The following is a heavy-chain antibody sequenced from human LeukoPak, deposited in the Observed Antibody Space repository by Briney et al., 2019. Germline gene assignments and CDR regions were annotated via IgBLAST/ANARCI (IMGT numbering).Heavy chain of an antibody. Sequence: PSETLSLTCTVSGGSIRSSIYYWGWIRQPPGKGLEWIGSIFYSGNTYYNPSLKSRVTISVDTSKNQFSLKLSSVTAADTAVYYCARPPLQYDSSGYYDPDAFDIWGQGTMVTVSS. CDR1: GGSIRSSIYY. CDR3: ARPPLQYDSSGYYDPDAFDI. CDR2: IFYSGNT. D-gene: IGHD3-22*01. J-gene: IGHJ3*02. V-gene: IGHV4-39*01.